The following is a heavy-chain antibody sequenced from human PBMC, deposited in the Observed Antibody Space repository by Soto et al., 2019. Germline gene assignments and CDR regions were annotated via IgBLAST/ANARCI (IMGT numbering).Heavy chain of an antibody. V-gene: IGHV3-23*01. Sequence: EVQLLESGGGLVQSGGSLKLSCVGSGFTFSNHAMTWVRQAPGKGLEWVSTLAGSGAYYADSVKGRFTISRDDSKNTVDLQMNSLRAEDTAIYYCARDMTTHDYWGQGTLVTVSS. D-gene: IGHD3-16*01. CDR1: GFTFSNHA. J-gene: IGHJ4*02. CDR2: LAGSGA. CDR3: ARDMTTHDY.